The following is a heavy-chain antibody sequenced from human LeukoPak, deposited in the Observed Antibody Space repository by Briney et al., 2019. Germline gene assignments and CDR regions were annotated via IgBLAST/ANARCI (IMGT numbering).Heavy chain of an antibody. CDR3: ASETHGYYYLQFGEHHGWGAFDI. CDR1: GFTFSSYA. J-gene: IGHJ3*02. Sequence: GGSLRLSCAASGFTFSSYAMHWVRQAPGKGLEWVAVISYDGSNKYYADSVKGRFTISRDNSKNTLYLQMNSLRAEDTAVYYCASETHGYYYLQFGEHHGWGAFDIWGQGTMVTVSS. D-gene: IGHD3-10*01. V-gene: IGHV3-30-3*01. CDR2: ISYDGSNK.